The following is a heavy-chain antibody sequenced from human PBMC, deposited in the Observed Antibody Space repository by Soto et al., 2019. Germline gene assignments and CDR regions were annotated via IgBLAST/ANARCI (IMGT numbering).Heavy chain of an antibody. J-gene: IGHJ6*02. V-gene: IGHV1-69*01. CDR3: ARSSPYIVVRKPTGNQDYYGMDV. D-gene: IGHD2-2*01. CDR1: GGTFSNYT. CDR2: IIPVFGTT. Sequence: QVQLVQSGAEVKKPGSSVKVFCKASGGTFSNYTISWVRQAPGQGLEWMGGIIPVFGTTDYEQKFQGRVTITADGSTSTAYMKLSSPRSADTAVYYCARSSPYIVVRKPTGNQDYYGMDVWGQGTTVTVSS.